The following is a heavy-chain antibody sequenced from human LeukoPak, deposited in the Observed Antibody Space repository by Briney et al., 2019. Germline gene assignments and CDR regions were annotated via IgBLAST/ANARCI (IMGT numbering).Heavy chain of an antibody. CDR1: GYTFTASY. D-gene: IGHD4-23*01. CDR3: ARDLWDYGGNSFDY. V-gene: IGHV1-2*02. CDR2: INPNSGGT. Sequence: ASVKVSCKASGYTFTASYMHWVRQAPGQGPEWMGWINPNSGGTRSAQKFQGRVTITRDTSAGTAYMELSSLRSEDTAVYYCARDLWDYGGNSFDYWGQGTLVTVSS. J-gene: IGHJ4*02.